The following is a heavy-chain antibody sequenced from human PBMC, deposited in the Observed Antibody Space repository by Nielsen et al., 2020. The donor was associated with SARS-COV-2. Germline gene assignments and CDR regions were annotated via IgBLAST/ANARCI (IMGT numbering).Heavy chain of an antibody. D-gene: IGHD1-14*01. CDR1: GFPFSLYS. J-gene: IGHJ4*02. CDR2: ISGLGGST. Sequence: GGSLRLSCTASGFPFSLYSMTWVRQAPGKGLEWVSAISGLGGSTYYGDSVEGRFTISRDNSKNTLYLQMNSLRAEDTAVYYCAKDSWNHYYDFSGQGTLVTVSS. CDR3: AKDSWNHYYDF. V-gene: IGHV3-23*01.